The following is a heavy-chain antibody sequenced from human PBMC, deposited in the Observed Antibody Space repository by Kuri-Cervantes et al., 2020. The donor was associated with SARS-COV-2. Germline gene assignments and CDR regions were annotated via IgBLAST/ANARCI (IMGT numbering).Heavy chain of an antibody. CDR1: GFTFSSYA. V-gene: IGHV3-23*01. CDR2: ISGSGGST. CDR3: AKDPYDFWSGYYLYYFDY. Sequence: GESLKISCAASGFTFSSYAMSWVRQAPGKGLEWVSAISGSGGSTYYADSVKGRFIISGDNSKNTLYLQMNSLRAEDTAVYYCAKDPYDFWSGYYLYYFDYWGQGTLVTVSS. D-gene: IGHD3-3*01. J-gene: IGHJ4*02.